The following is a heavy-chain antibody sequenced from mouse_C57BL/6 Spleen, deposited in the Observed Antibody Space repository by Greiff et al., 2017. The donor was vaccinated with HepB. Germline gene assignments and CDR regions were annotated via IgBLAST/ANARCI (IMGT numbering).Heavy chain of an antibody. Sequence: VQLQQSGPELVKPGASVKMSCKASGYTFTDYNMHWVKQSHGKSLEWIGDINPNNGGTSYNQKFKGKATLTVNKSSSTASMELRSLTSEDSAVYYCANNYYDFDDWGQGTTLTVSS. CDR1: GYTFTDYN. J-gene: IGHJ2*01. CDR3: ANNYYDFDD. V-gene: IGHV1-22*01. CDR2: INPNNGGT. D-gene: IGHD1-1*01.